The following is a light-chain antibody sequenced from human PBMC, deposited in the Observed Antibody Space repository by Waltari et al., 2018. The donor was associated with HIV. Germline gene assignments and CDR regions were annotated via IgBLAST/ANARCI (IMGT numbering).Light chain of an antibody. J-gene: IGLJ3*02. V-gene: IGLV2-8*01. Sequence: QSALTQPPSASGSPGQSVTISCSGTISDVVGYNYVSWYQQYPGKAPKLMIYEATKRPPGVPDRFSGSKSDNTASLTVSGLQAEDEADYYCSAYAGSNNWVFGGGTKLTVL. CDR2: EAT. CDR1: ISDVVGYNY. CDR3: SAYAGSNNWV.